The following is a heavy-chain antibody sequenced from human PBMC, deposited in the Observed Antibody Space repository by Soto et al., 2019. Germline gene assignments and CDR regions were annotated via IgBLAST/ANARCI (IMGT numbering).Heavy chain of an antibody. D-gene: IGHD6-6*01. J-gene: IGHJ6*02. Sequence: QLQLQESAPGLVKPSETMSLTCTVSGGSISSSSYYWGWIRQPPGKGLEWIGSIYYSGSTYYNPSLKSRVTISVDTSKNQFSLKLSSVTAADTAVYYCARAYSSLLGMDVWGQGTTVTVSS. CDR3: ARAYSSLLGMDV. CDR2: IYYSGST. CDR1: GGSISSSSYY. V-gene: IGHV4-39*01.